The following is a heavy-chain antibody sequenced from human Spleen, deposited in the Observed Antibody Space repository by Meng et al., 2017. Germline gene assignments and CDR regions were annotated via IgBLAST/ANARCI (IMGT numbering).Heavy chain of an antibody. CDR3: AREDTSGLERPHDAFDI. D-gene: IGHD1-1*01. CDR1: GGSISSYY. Sequence: SETLSLTCTVSGGSISSYYWSWIRQAPGKGLEWIGYIYYSGSTNYNPSLKSRVTISVDTSKNQFSLKLSSVTTADTAVYYCAREDTSGLERPHDAFDIWGQGTMVTVSS. J-gene: IGHJ3*02. CDR2: IYYSGST. V-gene: IGHV4-59*01.